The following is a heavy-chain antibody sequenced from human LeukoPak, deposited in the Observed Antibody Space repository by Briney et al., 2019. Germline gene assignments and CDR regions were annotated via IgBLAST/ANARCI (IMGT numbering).Heavy chain of an antibody. CDR3: ARLDDSSGPVDY. V-gene: IGHV4-39*01. CDR2: IYYSGST. CDR1: GGSISSSSYS. Sequence: SETLSLTCTVSGGSISSSSYSWGWIRQPPGKGLEWIGSIYYSGSTYYNPSLKSRVTISVDTSKNQFSLKLSSVTAADTAVYYCARLDDSSGPVDYWGQGTLVTVSS. D-gene: IGHD3-22*01. J-gene: IGHJ4*02.